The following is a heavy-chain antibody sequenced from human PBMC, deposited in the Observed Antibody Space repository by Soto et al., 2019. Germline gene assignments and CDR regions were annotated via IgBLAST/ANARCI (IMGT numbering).Heavy chain of an antibody. CDR2: IDPSDSYT. Sequence: GESLKISCKGSGYSFTSYWISWVRQMPGKGLEWMGRIDPSDSYTNYSPSFQGHVTISADKSISTAYLQWSSLKASDNAMYYCARPDSFWSGYQPYYYYGMDVWGQGTTVTVSS. V-gene: IGHV5-10-1*01. D-gene: IGHD3-3*01. J-gene: IGHJ6*02. CDR3: ARPDSFWSGYQPYYYYGMDV. CDR1: GYSFTSYW.